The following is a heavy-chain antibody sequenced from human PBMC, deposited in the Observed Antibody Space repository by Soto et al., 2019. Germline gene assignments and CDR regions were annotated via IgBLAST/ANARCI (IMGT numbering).Heavy chain of an antibody. J-gene: IGHJ3*02. CDR1: GGSISSYH. Sequence: LEALSLTCTVSGGSISSYHWSWIRQPPGKGLEWIGYIYYSGSTNYNPSLKSRVTISVDTSKNQFSLKLSSVTAADTAVYYCARDRLNAFDTWGQGTMVTVSS. CDR2: IYYSGST. V-gene: IGHV4-59*01. CDR3: ARDRLNAFDT.